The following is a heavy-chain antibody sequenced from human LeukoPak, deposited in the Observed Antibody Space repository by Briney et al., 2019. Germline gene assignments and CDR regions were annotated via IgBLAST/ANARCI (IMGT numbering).Heavy chain of an antibody. CDR1: GYTFTSYG. CDR3: ARDVGSRDIDWFDP. Sequence: GASVKVSCKASGYTFTSYGISWVRQAPGQGLEWMGWIRAYNGNTNYAQKLQGRVTMTTDTSTSTAYMELRSLRSDDTAVYYCARDVGSRDIDWFDPWGQGTLVTVSS. V-gene: IGHV1-18*01. J-gene: IGHJ5*02. D-gene: IGHD5-12*01. CDR2: IRAYNGNT.